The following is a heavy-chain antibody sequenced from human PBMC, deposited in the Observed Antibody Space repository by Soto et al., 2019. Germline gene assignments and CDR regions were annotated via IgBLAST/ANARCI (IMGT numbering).Heavy chain of an antibody. CDR2: ISHSGIT. CDR1: GGSITSANW. V-gene: IGHV4-4*02. CDR3: ARVLRGWFDP. J-gene: IGHJ5*02. Sequence: SETLSLTCAVSGGSITSANWWTWVRQPPGGGLEWIGEISHSGITNYKASLKSRVTMSVDKTKNDVSLKPTSVTAADTAVYYCARVLRGWFDPWGQGTPVTVSS.